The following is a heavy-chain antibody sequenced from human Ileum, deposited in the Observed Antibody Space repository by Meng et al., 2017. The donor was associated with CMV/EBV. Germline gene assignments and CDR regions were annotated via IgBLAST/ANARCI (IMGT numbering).Heavy chain of an antibody. J-gene: IGHJ4*02. CDR2: INYDGRDK. V-gene: IGHV3-7*01. CDR3: ATEYYNFLN. D-gene: IGHD1-20*01. Sequence: GGSLRLSCVASGFSLSAFWMSWVRQAPGKGLEWLANINYDGRDKRYLDSVEGRFTISRDNAKNSLYLQMNSLRADDTAIYYCATEYYNFLNWGQGNLV. CDR1: GFSLSAFW.